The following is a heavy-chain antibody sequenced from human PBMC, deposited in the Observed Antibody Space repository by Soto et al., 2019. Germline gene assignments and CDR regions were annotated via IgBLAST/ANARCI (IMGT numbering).Heavy chain of an antibody. CDR1: GGSISSSNW. D-gene: IGHD3-10*01. CDR2: IYHSGST. V-gene: IGHV4-4*02. Sequence: SETLSLTCAVSGGSISSSNWWSWVRQPPGKGLEWIGEIYHSGSTNYNPSLKSRVTISVDKSKNQFSLKLSSVTAADTAVYSFARHYGSGSRTFDFRAQRTLDTGSS. CDR3: ARHYGSGSRTFDF. J-gene: IGHJ4*02.